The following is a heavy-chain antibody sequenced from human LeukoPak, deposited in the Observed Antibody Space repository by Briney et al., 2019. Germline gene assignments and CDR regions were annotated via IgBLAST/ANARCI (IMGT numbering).Heavy chain of an antibody. J-gene: IGHJ4*02. CDR2: ISPNSGSTI. CDR1: GFTFSDYY. CDR3: AKDLSDLTVTTSFDY. Sequence: GGSLRLSCAASGFTFSDYYMGWVRQAPGKGLEWVAYISPNSGSTIYYADSVKGRFTISRDNAKNSLYLQMNSLRAEDTAVYYCAKDLSDLTVTTSFDYWGQGTLVTVSS. V-gene: IGHV3-11*01. D-gene: IGHD4-17*01.